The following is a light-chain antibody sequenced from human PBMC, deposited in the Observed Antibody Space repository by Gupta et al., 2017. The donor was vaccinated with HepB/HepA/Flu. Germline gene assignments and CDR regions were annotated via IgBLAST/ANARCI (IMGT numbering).Light chain of an antibody. CDR3: QAWDSSMTV. Sequence: SYELTQPPSVSVSPGQPARITCSGDKLGDKYACWYQQKPGQSPVLVIYQDSKRPSGIPERFSGSNSGNTATLTISGTQAMDEADYYCQAWDSSMTVFGGGTKLTVL. V-gene: IGLV3-1*01. CDR2: QDS. J-gene: IGLJ2*01. CDR1: KLGDKY.